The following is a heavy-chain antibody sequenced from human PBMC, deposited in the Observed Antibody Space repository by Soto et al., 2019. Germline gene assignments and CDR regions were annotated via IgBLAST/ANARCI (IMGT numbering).Heavy chain of an antibody. D-gene: IGHD2-15*01. Sequence: QVQLQESGPGLVKPSQTLSLTCTVSGGSISSGGYYWSWIRQHPGKSLEWIGYIYYSGSTYYNPSLKSRVTISVDTSKNQFSLKLSSVTAADTAVYYCARESLIGGDAFDIWGQGTMVTVSS. CDR1: GGSISSGGYY. CDR3: ARESLIGGDAFDI. J-gene: IGHJ3*02. V-gene: IGHV4-31*03. CDR2: IYYSGST.